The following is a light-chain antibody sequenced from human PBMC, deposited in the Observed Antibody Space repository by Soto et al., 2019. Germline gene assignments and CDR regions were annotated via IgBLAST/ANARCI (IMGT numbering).Light chain of an antibody. CDR1: QSISSSY. V-gene: IGKV3-20*01. CDR2: GAS. J-gene: IGKJ1*01. Sequence: EIVLTQSPGTLSLSPGERATLSCRASQSISSSYLAWYQQKPGQAPRPLIYGASSRATSIPDRFSGSGSGTDFTLTISRLEPEDFAVYYCQQYVSSPWTFGQGTKVEIK. CDR3: QQYVSSPWT.